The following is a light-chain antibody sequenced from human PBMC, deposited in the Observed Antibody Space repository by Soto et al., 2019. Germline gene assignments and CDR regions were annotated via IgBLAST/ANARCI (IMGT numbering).Light chain of an antibody. CDR1: QSISSC. CDR2: DAS. J-gene: IGKJ1*01. CDR3: QQYNSYSPT. Sequence: DIQMTQSPSSLSASVGDRVTITCRASQSISSCLDWYQQKPGKAPKLLIYDASSLESGVPSRFSGSGSGTEFTLTISSLQPDDFATYYCQQYNSYSPTFGQGTKVDIK. V-gene: IGKV1-5*01.